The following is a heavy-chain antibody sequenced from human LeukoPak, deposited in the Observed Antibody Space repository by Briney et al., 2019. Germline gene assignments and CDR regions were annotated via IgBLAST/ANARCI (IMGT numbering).Heavy chain of an antibody. D-gene: IGHD3-9*01. J-gene: IGHJ5*02. CDR3: ARQAARVLRYFDWPRGGNWFDP. CDR2: INHSGST. V-gene: IGHV4-39*01. Sequence: PSETLSLTCTVSGGSISSSSYYWSWIRQPPGKGLEWIGEINHSGSTNYNPSLKSRVTISVDTSKNQFSLKLSSVTAADTAVYYCARQAARVLRYFDWPRGGNWFDPWGQGTLVTVSS. CDR1: GGSISSSSYY.